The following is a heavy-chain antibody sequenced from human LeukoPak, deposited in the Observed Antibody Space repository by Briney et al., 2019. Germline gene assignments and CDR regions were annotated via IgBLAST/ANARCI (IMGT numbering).Heavy chain of an antibody. J-gene: IGHJ4*02. D-gene: IGHD4-11*01. V-gene: IGHV3-9*03. CDR3: AKDMSPTVTYYIDY. CDR1: GFTFDDYA. CDR2: ISWNSGSI. Sequence: PGRSLRLSCAASGFTFDDYAMHWVRQAPGKGLEWVSGISWNSGSIGYADSVKGRFTISRDDAKNSLYLQMNSLRAEDMALYYCAKDMSPTVTYYIDYWGQGTLVTVSS.